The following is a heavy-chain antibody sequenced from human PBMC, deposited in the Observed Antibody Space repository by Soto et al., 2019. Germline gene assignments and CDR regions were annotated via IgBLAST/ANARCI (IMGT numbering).Heavy chain of an antibody. V-gene: IGHV3-30-3*01. Sequence: LRLSCEGSGFTFSRHALHWVRQAPGKGLEWVAVVSKDGSVKYWIESVKGRFTLSRDNSKNTVYLEMNSLRPEDTGVYYCVRSRSGAVADSFDLWGQGTLVTVSS. J-gene: IGHJ4*02. CDR3: VRSRSGAVADSFDL. CDR2: VSKDGSVK. D-gene: IGHD3-10*01. CDR1: GFTFSRHA.